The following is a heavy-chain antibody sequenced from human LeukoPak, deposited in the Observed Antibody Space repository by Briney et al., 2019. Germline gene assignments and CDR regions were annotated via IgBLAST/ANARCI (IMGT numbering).Heavy chain of an antibody. J-gene: IGHJ4*02. CDR2: FERGGHT. Sequence: GGSLRLSCAASGFIVSSSYMSWVRQTPGKGLERVSTFERGGHTAYADSVKGRFTISRDVSENTTYLQMNSLRVEDTAVYYCAKGDTDCTCPGYWGQGTLVTVSS. V-gene: IGHV3-53*01. CDR1: GFIVSSSY. CDR3: AKGDTDCTCPGY. D-gene: IGHD2-21*02.